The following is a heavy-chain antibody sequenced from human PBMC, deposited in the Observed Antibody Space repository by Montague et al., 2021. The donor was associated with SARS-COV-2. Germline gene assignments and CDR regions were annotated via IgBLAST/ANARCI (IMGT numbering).Heavy chain of an antibody. V-gene: IGHV4-34*01. J-gene: IGHJ6*02. CDR1: GGSLSGYY. Sequence: SETLSLTCAVYGGSLSGYYWSWIRQPPGAGLEWIAEISHSGSTSYNPSLKSRVTISVDTSKNKFSLKLSSATAADTAVYYCARIPYRLFFVPRYYGMDVWGQGTTVTVSS. CDR3: ARIPYRLFFVPRYYGMDV. CDR2: ISHSGST. D-gene: IGHD1-14*01.